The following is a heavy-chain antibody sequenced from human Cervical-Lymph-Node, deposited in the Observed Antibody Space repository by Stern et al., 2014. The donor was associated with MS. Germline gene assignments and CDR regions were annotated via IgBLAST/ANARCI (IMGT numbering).Heavy chain of an antibody. J-gene: IGHJ4*02. CDR1: GFTFSSYG. D-gene: IGHD4-17*01. CDR3: VRDGDHDYAPPFDY. Sequence: VQLVESGGGVVQPGRSLRLSCAASGFTFSSYGMHWVRQAPGKGLEWGDVIWYDGSNKYYADSVKGRFTISRDNSKNTLYLQMNSLRAEDTAVYYCVRDGDHDYAPPFDYWGQGTLVTVSS. V-gene: IGHV3-33*01. CDR2: IWYDGSNK.